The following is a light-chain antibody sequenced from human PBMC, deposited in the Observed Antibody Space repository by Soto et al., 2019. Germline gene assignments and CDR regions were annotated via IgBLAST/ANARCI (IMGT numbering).Light chain of an antibody. CDR2: DVN. Sequence: QSVLTQPASMSGSPGQSITISCTGSSSDIGAYNYVSWYQHHPGKAPKLIIYDVNTRPSGISNRFSGSRSGNTASLTISGLLAQDEADYYCAAWDASLSGPVFGGGTKVTVL. J-gene: IGLJ2*01. CDR1: SSDIGAYNY. CDR3: AAWDASLSGPV. V-gene: IGLV2-14*01.